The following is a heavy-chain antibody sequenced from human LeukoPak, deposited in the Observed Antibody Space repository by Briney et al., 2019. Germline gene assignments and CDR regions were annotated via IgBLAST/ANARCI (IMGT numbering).Heavy chain of an antibody. Sequence: SETLSLTCTVSGGSISSYYWSWIRQPPGKGLEWIGYIYTSGSTNYNPSLKSRVTISVDTSKNQFSLKLSSVTAADTAVHYCASNIAARPHYYMDVWGKGTTVTVSS. V-gene: IGHV4-4*09. CDR3: ASNIAARPHYYMDV. D-gene: IGHD6-6*01. CDR2: IYTSGST. CDR1: GGSISSYY. J-gene: IGHJ6*03.